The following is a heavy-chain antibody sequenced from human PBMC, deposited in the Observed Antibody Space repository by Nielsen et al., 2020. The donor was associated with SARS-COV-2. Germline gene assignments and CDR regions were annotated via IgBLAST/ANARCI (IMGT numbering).Heavy chain of an antibody. Sequence: GESLKISCAGSGFIFSSHWMHWVRQAQGKGLVWVARINDDGSSIAYADSVKGRFTISRDNSKKTLYLQMDSLRAEDTALYYCAKDLDDSSRYYFGYFDYWGQGTLVTVSS. J-gene: IGHJ4*02. CDR2: INDDGSSI. V-gene: IGHV3-74*01. CDR3: AKDLDDSSRYYFGYFDY. D-gene: IGHD3-22*01. CDR1: GFIFSSHW.